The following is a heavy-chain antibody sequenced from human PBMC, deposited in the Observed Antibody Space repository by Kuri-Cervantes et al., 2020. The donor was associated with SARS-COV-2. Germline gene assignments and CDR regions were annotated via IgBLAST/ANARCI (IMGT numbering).Heavy chain of an antibody. Sequence: SETLSLTCAVSGGSFSGSYSWSWIRQPPGKGLEWIGYIYHSGSIYYNPSLKSRVTISGDKSKNQFSLRLTSVTAADTAVYYCASGSFGSNDFWGQGTLVTVSS. CDR3: ASGSFGSNDF. J-gene: IGHJ4*02. CDR1: GGSFSGSYS. D-gene: IGHD3-10*01. CDR2: IYHSGSI. V-gene: IGHV4-30-2*01.